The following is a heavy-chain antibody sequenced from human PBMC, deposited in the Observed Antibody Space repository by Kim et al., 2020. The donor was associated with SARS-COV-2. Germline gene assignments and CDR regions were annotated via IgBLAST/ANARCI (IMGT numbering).Heavy chain of an antibody. J-gene: IGHJ6*02. CDR2: MNPNSGNT. D-gene: IGHD6-13*01. Sequence: ASVKVSCKASGYTFTSYDINWVRQATGQGLEWMGWMNPNSGNTGYAQKFQGRVTMTRNTSISTAYMELSSLRSEDTAVYYCARSARIAAAAYGMDVWGQGTTLTASS. CDR3: ARSARIAAAAYGMDV. V-gene: IGHV1-8*01. CDR1: GYTFTSYD.